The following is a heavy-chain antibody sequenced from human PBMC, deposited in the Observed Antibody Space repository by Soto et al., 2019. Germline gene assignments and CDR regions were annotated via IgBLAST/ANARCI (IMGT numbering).Heavy chain of an antibody. CDR3: TTDPYYDSSGYYSDY. CDR1: GFTFSNAW. Sequence: EVQLVESGGGLVKPGGSLRLSCAASGFTFSNAWMSWVRQAPGKGLEWVGRIKSKTDGGTTDYAAPVKGRFTISRDDSKNTLYLQMNSLKTEDTAVYYCTTDPYYDSSGYYSDYWGQGTLVTVSS. V-gene: IGHV3-15*01. CDR2: IKSKTDGGTT. J-gene: IGHJ4*02. D-gene: IGHD3-22*01.